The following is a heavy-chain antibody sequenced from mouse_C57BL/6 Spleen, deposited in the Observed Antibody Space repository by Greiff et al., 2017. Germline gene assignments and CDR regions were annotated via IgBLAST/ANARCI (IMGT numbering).Heavy chain of an antibody. CDR1: GYTFTSYW. J-gene: IGHJ4*01. CDR2: IYPGSGST. CDR3: ARRGNYCGSRDAMDY. V-gene: IGHV1-55*01. D-gene: IGHD1-1*01. Sequence: QVQLQQSGAELVKPGASVKMSCKASGYTFTSYWITWVKQRPGQGLEWIGDIYPGSGSTNYNEKFKSKATLTVDTSSSTAYMQLSSLTSEDSAVYDCARRGNYCGSRDAMDYWGQGTSVTVSS.